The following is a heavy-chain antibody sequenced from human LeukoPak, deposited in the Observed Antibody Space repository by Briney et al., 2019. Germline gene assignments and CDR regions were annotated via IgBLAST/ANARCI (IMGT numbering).Heavy chain of an antibody. V-gene: IGHV3-30*01. CDR2: ISYDGSNK. Sequence: PGGSLRLSCAASGFTFSSYAMHWVRQAPGKGLEWVAVISYDGSNKYYADSVKGRFTISRDNSKNTLYLQMNSLRAEDTAVYYCAREEGSDWGQGTLVTVSS. CDR3: AREEGSD. CDR1: GFTFSSYA. J-gene: IGHJ4*02.